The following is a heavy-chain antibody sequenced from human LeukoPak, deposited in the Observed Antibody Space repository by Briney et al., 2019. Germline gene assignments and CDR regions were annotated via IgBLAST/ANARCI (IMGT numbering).Heavy chain of an antibody. Sequence: SVKVSCKASGGTFSSYTINWVRQAPGQGLEWMGGIIPVFGTANYVQKFQGRVTITADESTSTAYMELSSLRSEDTAVYYCARDGYSYGDPFDYWGQGTLVTVSS. CDR2: IIPVFGTA. J-gene: IGHJ4*02. V-gene: IGHV1-69*13. CDR3: ARDGYSYGDPFDY. CDR1: GGTFSSYT. D-gene: IGHD5-18*01.